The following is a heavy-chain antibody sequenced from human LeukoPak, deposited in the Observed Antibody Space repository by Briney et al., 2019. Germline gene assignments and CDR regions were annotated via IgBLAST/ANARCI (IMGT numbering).Heavy chain of an antibody. CDR1: GFTFSSYG. J-gene: IGHJ4*02. D-gene: IGHD3-22*01. CDR2: ISGSGGTT. Sequence: GGSLRLSCAASGFTFSSYGMSWVRQAPGKGLEWVSAISGSGGTTYYADSVKGRFTISRDNSKNTLYLQMNSLRAEDTAVYYCVRDLYYYDSSGYGNWGQGTLVTVSS. CDR3: VRDLYYYDSSGYGN. V-gene: IGHV3-23*01.